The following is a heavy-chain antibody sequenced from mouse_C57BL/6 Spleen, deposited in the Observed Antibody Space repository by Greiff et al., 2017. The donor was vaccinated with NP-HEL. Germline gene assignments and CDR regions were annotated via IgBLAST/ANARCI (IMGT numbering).Heavy chain of an antibody. CDR1: GYAFSSSW. CDR3: ARERYDYDVRYFDY. J-gene: IGHJ2*01. CDR2: IYPGDGDT. D-gene: IGHD2-4*01. Sequence: QVQLKQSGPELVKPGASVKISCKASGYAFSSSWMNWVKQRPGKGLEWIGRIYPGDGDTNYNGKFKGKATLTADKSSSTAYMQLSILTSEDSAVYFCARERYDYDVRYFDYWGQGTTLTVSS. V-gene: IGHV1-82*01.